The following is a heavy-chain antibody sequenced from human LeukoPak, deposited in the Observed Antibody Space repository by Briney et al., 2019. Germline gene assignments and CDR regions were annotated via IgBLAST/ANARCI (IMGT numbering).Heavy chain of an antibody. V-gene: IGHV3-48*03. D-gene: IGHD6-6*01. CDR1: SFTFSSYE. CDR3: ARDPEYSSSSARFDP. J-gene: IGHJ5*02. Sequence: PGGSLRLSCAASSFTFSSYEMNWVRQAPGKGLEWISYISSSGSTIYYADSVKGRFTISRDNAKNSLYLQINSLRAEDTAVYYCARDPEYSSSSARFDPWGQGTLVTVSS. CDR2: ISSSGSTI.